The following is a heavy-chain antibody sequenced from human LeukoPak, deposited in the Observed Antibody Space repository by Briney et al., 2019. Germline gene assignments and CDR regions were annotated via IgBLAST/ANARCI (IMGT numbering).Heavy chain of an antibody. CDR1: GFTFDDYG. V-gene: IGHV3-20*04. Sequence: GGSLRLSCAASGFTFDDYGMSWVRQAPGKGLESVCGINWNGGSAGYADSVKGRFTISRDNAKNSLYLQMNSLRAEDTALYYCARSSRAYSLIVVITPFDYWGQGTLVTVSS. J-gene: IGHJ4*02. CDR3: ARSSRAYSLIVVITPFDY. D-gene: IGHD3-22*01. CDR2: INWNGGSA.